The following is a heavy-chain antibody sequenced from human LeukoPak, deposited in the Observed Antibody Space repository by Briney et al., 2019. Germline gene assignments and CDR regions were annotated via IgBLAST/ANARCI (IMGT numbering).Heavy chain of an antibody. CDR2: IIPIFGTA. D-gene: IGHD1-7*01. CDR1: GGTFSSYA. CDR3: ASRYNWNYDWFDP. J-gene: IGHJ5*02. V-gene: IGHV1-69*05. Sequence: SVRVSCKASGGTFSSYAISWVRQAPGQGLEWMGRIIPIFGTANYAQKFQGRVTITTDESTSTAYMELSSLRSEDTAVYYCASRYNWNYDWFDPWGQGTLVTVSS.